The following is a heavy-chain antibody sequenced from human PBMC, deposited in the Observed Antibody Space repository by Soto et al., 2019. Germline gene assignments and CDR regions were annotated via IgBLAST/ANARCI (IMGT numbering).Heavy chain of an antibody. Sequence: QVQLVQSGAEVKKPGASVKVSCKASGYTFTIYGISWVRQAPGQGLEWMGWISAYNGNTNYAQKLQCTVRLIXDTSTSTAYMELRSLRSDDTAVYYCARSNRGCSDYWGQGTLVTVSS. CDR3: ARSNRGCSDY. CDR1: GYTFTIYG. CDR2: ISAYNGNT. V-gene: IGHV1-18*01. J-gene: IGHJ4*02. D-gene: IGHD6-19*01.